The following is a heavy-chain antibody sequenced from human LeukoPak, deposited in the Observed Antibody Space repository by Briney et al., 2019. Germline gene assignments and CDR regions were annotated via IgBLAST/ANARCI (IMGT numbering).Heavy chain of an antibody. CDR1: GASITSSNYY. J-gene: IGHJ4*02. CDR2: IYYSGTT. D-gene: IGHD3-10*01. Sequence: PSETLSLTCAVSGASITSSNYYWGWVRQPPGKELEWIGTIYYSGTTFYNPSLKSRVTISVDTSKNQFSLRLNSVTAADTAVYYCARRHYGSGYYPYYFDYWGQGTLVTVSS. V-gene: IGHV4-39*01. CDR3: ARRHYGSGYYPYYFDY.